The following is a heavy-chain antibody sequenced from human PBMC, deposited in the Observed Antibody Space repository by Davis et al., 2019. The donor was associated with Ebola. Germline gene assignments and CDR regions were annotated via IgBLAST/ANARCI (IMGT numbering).Heavy chain of an antibody. D-gene: IGHD5-24*01. CDR3: ARDHVDGYSVYWYFDL. CDR2: IWYDGSNK. J-gene: IGHJ2*01. CDR1: GVTFSSYG. Sequence: PGGSLRPPCAASGVTFSSYGKHWVRQAPGKGLEWVAVIWYDGSNKYYADSVKGRFTISRDNAKNSLYLQMNSLRDEDTAVYYCARDHVDGYSVYWYFDLWGRGTLVTVSS. V-gene: IGHV3-33*01.